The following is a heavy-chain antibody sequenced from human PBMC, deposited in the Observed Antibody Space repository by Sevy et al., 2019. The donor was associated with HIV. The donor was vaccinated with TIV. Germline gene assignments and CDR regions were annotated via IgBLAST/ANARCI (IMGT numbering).Heavy chain of an antibody. D-gene: IGHD2-2*01. Sequence: GGSLRLSCAGAGFSFTRAWLAWVRQAPGKGLEWVGRIKEESDGTTAYAAPVQGRFNISRDDLKNMVFLEMCSLKAEDTAVYHCTTEMWDYARSTHEHYFDHWGQGTLVTVSS. CDR1: GFSFTRAW. CDR3: TTEMWDYARSTHEHYFDH. CDR2: IKEESDGTT. V-gene: IGHV3-15*01. J-gene: IGHJ4*02.